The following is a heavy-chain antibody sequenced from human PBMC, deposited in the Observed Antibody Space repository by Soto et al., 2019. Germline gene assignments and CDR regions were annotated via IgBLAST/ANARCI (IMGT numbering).Heavy chain of an antibody. V-gene: IGHV6-1*01. CDR1: GDSVSSNSAA. J-gene: IGHJ5*02. CDR2: TYYRSKWYN. Sequence: SETLSLTCAISGDSVSSNSAAWNWIRQSPSRGLEWLGRTYYRSKWYNDYAVSVKSRITINPDTSKNQFSLQLNSVTPEDTAVYYCARDKRRGSDYYDSSGYYYEDRSHNWFDPWGQGTLVTVSS. D-gene: IGHD3-22*01. CDR3: ARDKRRGSDYYDSSGYYYEDRSHNWFDP.